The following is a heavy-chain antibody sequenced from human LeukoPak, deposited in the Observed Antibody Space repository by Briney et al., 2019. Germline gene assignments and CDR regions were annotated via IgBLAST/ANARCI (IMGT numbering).Heavy chain of an antibody. Sequence: SETLSLTCAVYGGSFSGYYWSWIRQPPGKGLEWIGEINHSGSTNYNPSLKSRVTISVDTSKNQFSLKLSSVTAADTAVYYCARAVRIAARPYYYYYYMDVRGKGTTVTVSS. CDR3: ARAVRIAARPYYYYYYMDV. J-gene: IGHJ6*03. V-gene: IGHV4-34*01. CDR2: INHSGST. CDR1: GGSFSGYY. D-gene: IGHD6-6*01.